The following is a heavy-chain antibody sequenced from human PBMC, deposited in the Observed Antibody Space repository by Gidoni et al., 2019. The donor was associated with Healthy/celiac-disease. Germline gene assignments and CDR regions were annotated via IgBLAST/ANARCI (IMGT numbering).Heavy chain of an antibody. CDR3: ARCSGDYRMETHDY. CDR1: GGSISSGGYY. D-gene: IGHD4-17*01. V-gene: IGHV4-31*03. Sequence: QVQLQESGPGLVKPSQTLSLTCTVSGGSISSGGYYWSWTRQHPGKGLEWIGYIYYSGSTYYNPSLKSRVTISVDTSKNQFSLKLSSVTAADTAVYYCARCSGDYRMETHDYWGQGTLVTVSS. J-gene: IGHJ4*02. CDR2: IYYSGST.